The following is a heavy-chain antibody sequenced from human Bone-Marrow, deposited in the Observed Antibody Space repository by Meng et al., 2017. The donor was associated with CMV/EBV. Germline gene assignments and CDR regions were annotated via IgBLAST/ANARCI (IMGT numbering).Heavy chain of an antibody. Sequence: GGSLRLSCAASGFAFSSYGMHWVRQAPGKGLEWVAFIRYDGSNKYYADSVKGRFTISRDNSKNTLYLQMNSLSAEDTAVYYCAKDHIANWGSYWNSMDVWGQGTTVTVSS. V-gene: IGHV3-30*02. CDR3: AKDHIANWGSYWNSMDV. CDR2: IRYDGSNK. J-gene: IGHJ6*02. D-gene: IGHD7-27*01. CDR1: GFAFSSYG.